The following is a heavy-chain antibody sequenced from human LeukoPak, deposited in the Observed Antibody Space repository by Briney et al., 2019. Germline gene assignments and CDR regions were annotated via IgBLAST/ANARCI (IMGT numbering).Heavy chain of an antibody. CDR2: IIPIFGTT. CDR1: GGTFSNYA. V-gene: IGHV1-69*06. Sequence: SVKVSCKASGGTFSNYAISWVRQAPGQGLEWMGGIIPIFGTTKYPQKFQGRITITADKSTSTAYMELSSLRSEDTAVYYCARVYCSSTSCSTANWFDPWGQGTLVTVSS. J-gene: IGHJ5*02. CDR3: ARVYCSSTSCSTANWFDP. D-gene: IGHD2-2*01.